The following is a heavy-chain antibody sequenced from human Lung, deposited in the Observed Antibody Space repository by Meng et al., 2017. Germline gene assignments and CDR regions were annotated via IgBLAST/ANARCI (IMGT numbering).Heavy chain of an antibody. Sequence: HQWGARLVSPPQNLSLPCAVYGGSISGSYWSWTRQSPAKGLEWIGKINHGGSTNYNPSLESRVIISVDTPKNQFSLRLTSMTVADTAVYYCARERHSTIIRGVIDFWGQGALVTVSS. D-gene: IGHD3-10*01. V-gene: IGHV4-34*01. CDR2: INHGGST. CDR3: ARERHSTIIRGVIDF. CDR1: GGSISGSY. J-gene: IGHJ4*02.